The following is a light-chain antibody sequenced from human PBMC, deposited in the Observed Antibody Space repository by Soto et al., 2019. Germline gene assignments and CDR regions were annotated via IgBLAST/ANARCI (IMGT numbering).Light chain of an antibody. V-gene: IGLV3-25*03. CDR1: ALPKQN. Sequence: SYELTQPPSVSVSPGQTAGITCSGDALPKQNAYWYQQKPGQAPVLVIYKDSERPSGIPERFSGSSSGTTVTLTISGVQAEDEADYYCQSADINGIDVVFGGGTQLTVL. CDR3: QSADINGIDVV. CDR2: KDS. J-gene: IGLJ2*01.